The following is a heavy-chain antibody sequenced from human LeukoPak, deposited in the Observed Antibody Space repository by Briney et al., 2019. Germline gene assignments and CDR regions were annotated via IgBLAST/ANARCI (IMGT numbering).Heavy chain of an antibody. CDR2: IYRDSSVK. CDR1: GFNFDEYA. J-gene: IGHJ4*02. D-gene: IGHD3-10*01. V-gene: IGHV3-48*01. CDR3: AGYGSGSNYRDPFDS. Sequence: GGSLRLSCVASGFNFDEYAMNWVRQAPGKGLEWISCIYRDSSVKHYADSVRGRFTVSRDNAKNSVYPQMNSLRAEDTAVYFCAGYGSGSNYRDPFDSWGQGTLVTVSS.